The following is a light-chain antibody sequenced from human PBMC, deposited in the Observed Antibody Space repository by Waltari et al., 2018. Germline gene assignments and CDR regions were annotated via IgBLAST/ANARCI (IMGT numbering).Light chain of an antibody. CDR3: SSYTSSRTVV. CDR1: RGGVGASNF. CDR2: EVT. V-gene: IGLV2-14*01. Sequence: QSALPHPPSVAGSPGQSIAIPCTGPRGGVGASNFVPWYQQYPGKAPQVLIYEVTNRPSGVSSRFSGSKSGNTASLTISGLQPDDEADYYCSSYTSSRTVVFGTGTEVTVL. J-gene: IGLJ1*01.